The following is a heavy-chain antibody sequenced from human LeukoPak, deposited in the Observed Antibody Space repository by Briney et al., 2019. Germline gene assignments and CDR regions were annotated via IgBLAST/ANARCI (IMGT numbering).Heavy chain of an antibody. CDR1: GSTFSNYW. J-gene: IGHJ4*02. CDR3: AREGRGYGYAFEY. Sequence: GGSLRLSCAASGSTFSNYWMHWVRQAPGKGLVWVSRINSDGSSTTYADSVKGRFTISRDNGQNTLYLQMNSLRAEDAAVYYCAREGRGYGYAFEYWGQGTLVTVSS. CDR2: INSDGSST. V-gene: IGHV3-74*01. D-gene: IGHD5-18*01.